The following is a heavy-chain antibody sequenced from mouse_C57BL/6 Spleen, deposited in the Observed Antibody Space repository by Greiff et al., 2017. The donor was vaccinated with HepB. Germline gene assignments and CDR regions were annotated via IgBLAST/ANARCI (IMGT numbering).Heavy chain of an antibody. V-gene: IGHV5-17*01. D-gene: IGHD3-1*01. CDR3: ARGLFSYAMDY. CDR2: ISSGSSTI. Sequence: EVNVVESGGGLVKPGGSLKLSCAASGFTFSDYGMHWVRQAPEKGLEWVAYISSGSSTIYYADTVKGRFTISRDNAKNTLFLQMTSLRSEDTAMYYCARGLFSYAMDYWGQGTSVTVSS. J-gene: IGHJ4*01. CDR1: GFTFSDYG.